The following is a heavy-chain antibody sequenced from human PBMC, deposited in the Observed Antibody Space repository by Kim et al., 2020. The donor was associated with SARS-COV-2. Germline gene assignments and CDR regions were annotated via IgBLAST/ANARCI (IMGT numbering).Heavy chain of an antibody. CDR2: IWYDGSNK. V-gene: IGHV3-33*01. Sequence: GGSLRLSCAASGFTFSSYGMHWVRQAPGKGLEWVAVIWYDGSNKYYADSVKGRFTISRDNSKNTLYLQMNSLRAEDTAVYYCAREEDYYDSSRLWSSWFDPWGQGTLVTVSS. CDR1: GFTFSSYG. CDR3: AREEDYYDSSRLWSSWFDP. J-gene: IGHJ5*02. D-gene: IGHD3-22*01.